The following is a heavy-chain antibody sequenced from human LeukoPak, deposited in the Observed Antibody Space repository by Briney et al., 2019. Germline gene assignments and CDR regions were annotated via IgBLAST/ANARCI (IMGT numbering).Heavy chain of an antibody. V-gene: IGHV3-7*01. CDR1: GFTFSSYW. CDR2: IKQDGSEK. D-gene: IGHD4-17*01. CDR3: ARDSPDYADAFDI. J-gene: IGHJ3*02. Sequence: GGSLRLSCAASGFTFSSYWMSWVRQAPGKGLEWVANIKQDGSEKYYVDSAKGRFTISRDNAKNSLYLQMNSLRAEDTAVYYCARDSPDYADAFDIWGQGTMVTVSS.